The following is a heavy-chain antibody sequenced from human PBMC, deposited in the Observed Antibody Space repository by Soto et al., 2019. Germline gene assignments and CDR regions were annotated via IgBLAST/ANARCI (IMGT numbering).Heavy chain of an antibody. CDR1: GFIFSSHT. V-gene: IGHV3-21*02. CDR3: ARGWLRDPWMY. Sequence: EVQLVESGGGLVKPGGSLRLSCAASGFIFSSHTMNWVRQVPGKGLEWVSSISASSTYIYYADSLKGRFTISSDYAYNSIYLQVSSLRAEDAAVYYCARGWLRDPWMYWGQGTLVTVSS. D-gene: IGHD5-12*01. CDR2: ISASSTYI. J-gene: IGHJ4*02.